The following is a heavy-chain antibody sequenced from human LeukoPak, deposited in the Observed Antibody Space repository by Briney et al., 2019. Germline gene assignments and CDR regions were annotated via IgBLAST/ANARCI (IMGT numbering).Heavy chain of an antibody. Sequence: GGSLRLSCAASGFNFSNAWMSWVRQAPGKGLEWVGRIKSKTDGGTTDYAAPVKGRFTISIDDSKNTLYLQMNSLKSEDTAVYYCRTELRWELSPSDYWGQGTLVTVSS. CDR1: GFNFSNAW. CDR2: IKSKTDGGTT. J-gene: IGHJ4*02. V-gene: IGHV3-15*01. CDR3: RTELRWELSPSDY. D-gene: IGHD4-23*01.